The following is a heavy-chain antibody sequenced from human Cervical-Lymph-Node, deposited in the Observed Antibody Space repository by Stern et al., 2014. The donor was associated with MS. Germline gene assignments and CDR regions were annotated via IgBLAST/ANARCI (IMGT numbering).Heavy chain of an antibody. CDR3: VLPSTVTTAAFDV. J-gene: IGHJ3*01. Sequence: VQLVESGAEVKKPGSSVKVSCKASGGTFTRFSINWVRQVPGQSLEWMGGILPIFDTPNFAQKFQGRVTITADSSTSTVYMALNSLRSDDTAVYYCVLPSTVTTAAFDVWGRGTMVTVSS. CDR2: ILPIFDTP. V-gene: IGHV1-69*06. CDR1: GGTFTRFS. D-gene: IGHD4-17*01.